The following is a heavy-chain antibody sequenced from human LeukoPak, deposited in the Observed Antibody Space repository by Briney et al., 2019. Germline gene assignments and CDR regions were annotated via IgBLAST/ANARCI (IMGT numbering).Heavy chain of an antibody. D-gene: IGHD4-17*01. Sequence: GGSLRLSCAASGFTFDDYAMHWVRQAPGKGLEWVSGISWNSGNIGYADFVKGRFTISRDNAKNSLYLKMNSLRDEDTALYYCTKSQYSTVTYYGLDVWGQGTTVTVS. CDR3: TKSQYSTVTYYGLDV. J-gene: IGHJ6*02. V-gene: IGHV3-9*01. CDR1: GFTFDDYA. CDR2: ISWNSGNI.